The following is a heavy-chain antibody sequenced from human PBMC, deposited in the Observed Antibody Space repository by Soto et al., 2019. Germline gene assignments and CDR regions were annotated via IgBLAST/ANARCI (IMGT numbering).Heavy chain of an antibody. Sequence: QVQLVQSGAEVKKPGSSVKVSCKASGGSLSNYGISWVRQAPGQGLEWMGAIIPVFGTPNYAQKFQDRVTINADESTTTVYMEVRSLTSEDTAVYYWARGDATKGVVTTYYAMDVWGQGTTVTVSS. CDR1: GGSLSNYG. CDR2: IIPVFGTP. J-gene: IGHJ6*02. CDR3: ARGDATKGVVTTYYAMDV. D-gene: IGHD4-17*01. V-gene: IGHV1-69*12.